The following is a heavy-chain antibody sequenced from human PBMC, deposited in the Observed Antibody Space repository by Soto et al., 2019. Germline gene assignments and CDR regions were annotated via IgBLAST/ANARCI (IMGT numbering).Heavy chain of an antibody. D-gene: IGHD1-20*01. J-gene: IGHJ3*02. Sequence: QVQLVQSGAAVKKPGASVKVSCKASGYTFTSHDINWVRQATGQGLEWLGWVNPNSGNTGCAQKCQGRVTMTRNTSISTAYMELSSLRSEDTAVYYCARDPPLDGIGPDAFDICGQGTMVSVSS. V-gene: IGHV1-8*01. CDR3: ARDPPLDGIGPDAFDI. CDR2: VNPNSGNT. CDR1: GYTFTSHD.